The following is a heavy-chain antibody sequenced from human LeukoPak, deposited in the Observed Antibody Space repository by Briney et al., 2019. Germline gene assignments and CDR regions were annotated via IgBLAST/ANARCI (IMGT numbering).Heavy chain of an antibody. Sequence: PSETLSLTCTVSGGSISSGSYYWSWIRQPAGKGLEWIGRIYTSGSTNYNPSLKSRVTISVDTSKNQFSLKLSSVTAADTAVYYCARRYYYGSGSFTLYWGQGTLVTVSS. CDR1: GGSISSGSYY. CDR2: IYTSGST. D-gene: IGHD3-10*01. CDR3: ARRYYYGSGSFTLY. J-gene: IGHJ4*02. V-gene: IGHV4-61*02.